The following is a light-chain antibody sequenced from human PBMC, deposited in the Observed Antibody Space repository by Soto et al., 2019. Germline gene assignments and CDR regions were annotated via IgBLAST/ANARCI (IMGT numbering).Light chain of an antibody. CDR2: DAS. Sequence: DIQMTQSPSALSASVRDRVTITCRASQSIRYWVAWYQHKPGKAPKLLIYDASTLESGVPTRFSGSGSGTEFTLTISSLHPDDFATYYCQQYNLLSTFGQGTKVDI. J-gene: IGKJ1*01. CDR1: QSIRYW. CDR3: QQYNLLST. V-gene: IGKV1-5*01.